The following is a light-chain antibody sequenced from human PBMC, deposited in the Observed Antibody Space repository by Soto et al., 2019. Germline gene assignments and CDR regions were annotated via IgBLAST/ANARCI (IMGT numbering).Light chain of an antibody. CDR2: DTS. CDR3: QQYENVPLT. V-gene: IGKV1-33*01. CDR1: QDISKY. Sequence: DIQMTQSPSSLSASVGDRVTITCQASQDISKYLNWYQQKAGKAPKLLIYDTSNLETGVPSRFSGGGSGTHFIFTISSLQPEDIATYYCQQYENVPLTFGGGTKVDIK. J-gene: IGKJ4*01.